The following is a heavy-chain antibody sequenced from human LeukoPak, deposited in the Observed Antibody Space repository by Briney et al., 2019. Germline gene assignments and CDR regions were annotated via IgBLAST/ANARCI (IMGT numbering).Heavy chain of an antibody. Sequence: SGTLSLTCTVSGGSISSYYWSWIRQPPGKGLEWIGYIYYSGSTNYNPSLKSRVTISVDTSKNQFSLKLSSVTAADTAVYYCARDQRRYYDSSGYYKGAFDIWGQGTMVTVSS. CDR1: GGSISSYY. CDR2: IYYSGST. V-gene: IGHV4-59*01. D-gene: IGHD3-22*01. J-gene: IGHJ3*02. CDR3: ARDQRRYYDSSGYYKGAFDI.